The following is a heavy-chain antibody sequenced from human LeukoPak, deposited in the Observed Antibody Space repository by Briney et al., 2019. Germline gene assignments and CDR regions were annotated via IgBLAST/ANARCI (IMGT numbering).Heavy chain of an antibody. V-gene: IGHV3-33*01. CDR2: IWYDGGKK. CDR3: VGYCNGGSCYRAAFDV. D-gene: IGHD2-15*01. J-gene: IGHJ3*01. CDR1: GFTFSDYG. Sequence: GGTLRLSCAASGFTFSDYGMYWVRQAPGKGREWVALIWYDGGKKYYTDSVRGRFTISRDNSKNTLYLQMDSLRAEDTAVYYCVGYCNGGSCYRAAFDVWGPGTMVTVSS.